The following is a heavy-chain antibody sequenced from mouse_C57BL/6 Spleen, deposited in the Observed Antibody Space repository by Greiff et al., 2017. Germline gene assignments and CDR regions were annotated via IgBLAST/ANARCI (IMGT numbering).Heavy chain of an antibody. Sequence: EVKLVESGGGLVKPGGSLKLSCAASGFTFSDYGMHWVRQAPEKGLEWVAYISSGSSTIYYADTVKGRFTISRDNAKNTLFLQMTSLRSEDTAMYYCAKANWEPAWFAYWGQGTLVTVSA. D-gene: IGHD4-1*02. CDR3: AKANWEPAWFAY. CDR2: ISSGSSTI. CDR1: GFTFSDYG. V-gene: IGHV5-17*01. J-gene: IGHJ3*01.